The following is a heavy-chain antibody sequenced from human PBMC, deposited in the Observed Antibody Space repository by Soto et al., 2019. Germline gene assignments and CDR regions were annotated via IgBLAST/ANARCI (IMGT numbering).Heavy chain of an antibody. CDR3: AKGDSSGSYFDF. J-gene: IGHJ4*02. D-gene: IGHD6-13*01. V-gene: IGHV3-23*01. CDR2: ISGSGGGT. Sequence: EVQLLESGGGLVQPGGSLRLSCAASGFTFSSYAMSWVRQAPGKGLEWVSIISGSGGGTYYADSVKGRFTISRDNSKNTLYLKVNSLRAEDTAVYYCAKGDSSGSYFDFWGQGTLVTVSS. CDR1: GFTFSSYA.